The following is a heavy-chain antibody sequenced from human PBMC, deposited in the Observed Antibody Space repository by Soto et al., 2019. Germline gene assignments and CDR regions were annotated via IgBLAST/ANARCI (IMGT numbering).Heavy chain of an antibody. J-gene: IGHJ4*02. D-gene: IGHD3-3*01. Sequence: QVQLVESGGGVVQPGRSLRLSCAASGFTFSSYGMHWVRQAPGKGLEWVAVISYDGSNKYYADSVKGRFTISRDNSKNTLYLQINSLRAEDTAVYYCAKDSGRPRITIFGVVISLDYWGQGTLVTVSS. CDR2: ISYDGSNK. CDR1: GFTFSSYG. CDR3: AKDSGRPRITIFGVVISLDY. V-gene: IGHV3-30*18.